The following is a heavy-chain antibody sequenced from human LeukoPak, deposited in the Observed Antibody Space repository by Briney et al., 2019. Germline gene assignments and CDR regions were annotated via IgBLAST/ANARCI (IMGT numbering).Heavy chain of an antibody. Sequence: NPGGSLRLSCAASGFTFSDYYMNWIRQAPGKGLEWVSSISSSSSYIYYADSVKGRFTISRDNAKNSLYLQMNSLRAEDTAVYYCARDGGVVPGSLPLNWFDPWGQGTLVTVSS. CDR1: GFTFSDYY. CDR3: ARDGGVVPGSLPLNWFDP. D-gene: IGHD2-2*01. CDR2: ISSSSSYI. V-gene: IGHV3-21*01. J-gene: IGHJ5*02.